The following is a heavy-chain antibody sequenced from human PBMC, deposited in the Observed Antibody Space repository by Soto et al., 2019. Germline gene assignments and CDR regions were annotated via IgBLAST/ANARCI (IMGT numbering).Heavy chain of an antibody. CDR1: GYSISSSNW. V-gene: IGHV4-28*01. CDR2: IYYSGST. CDR3: ASKPNSRYYFDY. D-gene: IGHD5-18*01. J-gene: IGHJ4*02. Sequence: QMQLQESGPGLVRPSDTLSLTCAVSGYSISSSNWWGWIRQAPGKGLEWIGYIYYSGSTYYTPSLKRRVTMSVDTSNTQFSLRLNSVTAVDTAVYYCASKPNSRYYFDYWGQGTMVTVSS.